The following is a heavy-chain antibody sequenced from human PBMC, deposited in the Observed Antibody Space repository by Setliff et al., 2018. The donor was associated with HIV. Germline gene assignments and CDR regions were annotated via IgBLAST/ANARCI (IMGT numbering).Heavy chain of an antibody. CDR2: VYHTATT. Sequence: KPSETLSLTCTVSGVSVSSGGYYWSWIRQHPGKGLEWIGYVYHTATTYFSPSLKSRITISVDTSKNQFSLKLGFVTAADTAVYYCARGESTTWDLAEYFQHWGHGTLVTVSS. V-gene: IGHV4-31*03. D-gene: IGHD2-2*01. J-gene: IGHJ1*01. CDR1: GVSVSSGGYY. CDR3: ARGESTTWDLAEYFQH.